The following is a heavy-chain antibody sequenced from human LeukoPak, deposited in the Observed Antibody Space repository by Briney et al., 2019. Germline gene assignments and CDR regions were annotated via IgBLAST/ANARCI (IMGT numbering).Heavy chain of an antibody. J-gene: IGHJ4*02. CDR3: ARDLYFREIWSGQTP. V-gene: IGHV1-69*05. CDR2: TIFIFGTA. D-gene: IGHD3-3*01. CDR1: AGTFTIYA. Sequence: GASVTLSCTASAGTFTIYAIGWVRHAPGQGLEWMGGTIFIFGTANIAQKPEGIVTITTDTSTSTANMELRILRSAGTAVYYCARDLYFREIWSGQTPWGQGTLVTVSS.